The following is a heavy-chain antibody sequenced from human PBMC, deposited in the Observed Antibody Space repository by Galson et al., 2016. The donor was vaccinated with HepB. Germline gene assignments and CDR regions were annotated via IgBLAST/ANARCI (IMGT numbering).Heavy chain of an antibody. CDR1: GYTFTSFH. J-gene: IGHJ4*02. Sequence: SVKVSCKASGYTFTSFHIHWVRQAPGQGLEWMGFIDPSDRATSYAQKFQGRITMTRDTSTSTVFLELSSLRAEDTALYYCARGISFDLYDYWGQGTLVTVSS. CDR3: ARGISFDLYDY. D-gene: IGHD3-10*01. CDR2: IDPSDRAT. V-gene: IGHV1-46*01.